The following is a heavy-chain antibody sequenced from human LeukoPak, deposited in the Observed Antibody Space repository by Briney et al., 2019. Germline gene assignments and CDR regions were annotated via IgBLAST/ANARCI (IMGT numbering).Heavy chain of an antibody. CDR1: GGSISSGGYY. D-gene: IGHD6-19*01. Sequence: SQTLSLTCTVSGGSISSGGYYWSWIRQHPGKGLEWIGYIYYSGSTYYNPSLKSRVTISVDTSKNQFSLKLSSVTAADTAVYYCARADREQFGYSSGWYRGYYFDYWGQGTLVTVSS. CDR2: IYYSGST. J-gene: IGHJ4*02. CDR3: ARADREQFGYSSGWYRGYYFDY. V-gene: IGHV4-31*03.